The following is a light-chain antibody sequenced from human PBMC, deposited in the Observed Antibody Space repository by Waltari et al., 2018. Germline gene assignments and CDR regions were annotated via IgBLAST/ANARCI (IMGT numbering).Light chain of an antibody. CDR1: SSVIGRYND. V-gene: IGLV2-14*03. J-gene: IGLJ3*02. CDR2: DVT. Sequence: QSALTQPASVSGSPGQSITISCTGTSSVIGRYNDVSWYQQLPGKAPKLIIYDVTKGPSGVSNRFSGSKSGDTAPLTISGLQAEDEADYYCGLYTSSSTWVFGGGTKVTVL. CDR3: GLYTSSSTWV.